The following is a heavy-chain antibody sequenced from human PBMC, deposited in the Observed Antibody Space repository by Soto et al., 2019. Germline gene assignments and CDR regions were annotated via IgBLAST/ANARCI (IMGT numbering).Heavy chain of an antibody. CDR3: ASMIGDPVLSFDS. Sequence: SETLSLTCTVSVCSISSYYWSWIWQPPGKGLEWIGFIFYSGSTSYNPSLKSRVTISIDTSEYQFSLKLNSVTAADTAVYYCASMIGDPVLSFDSWGQGTLVTVS. V-gene: IGHV4-59*01. CDR2: IFYSGST. D-gene: IGHD3-10*02. CDR1: VCSISSYY. J-gene: IGHJ5*01.